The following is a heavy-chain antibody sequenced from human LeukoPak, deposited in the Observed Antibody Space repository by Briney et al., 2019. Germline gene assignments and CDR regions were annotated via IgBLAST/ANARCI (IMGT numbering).Heavy chain of an antibody. CDR1: GYTFTSYY. V-gene: IGHV1-46*01. CDR3: AREEEMATIPFFDY. J-gene: IGHJ4*02. Sequence: ASVKVSCKASGYTFTSYYMHWVRQAPGQGREWMGLINPSGGSTRYAQKFQGRVTMTRDTSTSTVYMELSSLRSEDTAVYYCAREEEMATIPFFDYWGQGTLVTVSS. CDR2: INPSGGST. D-gene: IGHD5-24*01.